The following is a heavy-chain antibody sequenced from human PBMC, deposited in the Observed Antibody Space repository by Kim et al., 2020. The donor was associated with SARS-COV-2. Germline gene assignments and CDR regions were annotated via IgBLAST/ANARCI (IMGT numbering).Heavy chain of an antibody. CDR2: IDTNTGNP. V-gene: IGHV7-4-1*01. CDR3: ARYEHGGHNHLDP. D-gene: IGHD3-16*01. Sequence: ASVKVSCKASGYSFTTYTVNWVRQAPGQGLEWMGWIDTNTGNPTYAQGFRGRYVFSLDPSVTTAYLQIYDLKPEDTAIYYCARYEHGGHNHLDPWVQGT. CDR1: GYSFTTYT. J-gene: IGHJ5*02.